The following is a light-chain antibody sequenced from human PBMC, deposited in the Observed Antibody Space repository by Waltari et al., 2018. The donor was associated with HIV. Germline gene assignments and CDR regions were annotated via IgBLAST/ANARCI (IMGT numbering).Light chain of an antibody. V-gene: IGLV2-14*01. CDR1: SSDIADYNY. CDR3: SSYTSGSTI. CDR2: EVN. Sequence: QSALTQPASVSGSPGQSITISCSGASSDIADYNYVSWYQQHRGQAPKLMIFEVNKRPSGVSNRVSAAKSGYTASLTISGLQAEDEADYYCSSYTSGSTIFGGGTKLTVL. J-gene: IGLJ2*01.